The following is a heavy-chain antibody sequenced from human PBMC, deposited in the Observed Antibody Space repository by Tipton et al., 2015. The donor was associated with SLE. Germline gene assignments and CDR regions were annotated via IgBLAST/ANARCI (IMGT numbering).Heavy chain of an antibody. Sequence: TLSLTCAVYGGSFSGHYWSWIRQPPGKGLEWIGYIYYSGSTYYNPSLKSRVTISVDTSKNQFSLKLSSVTAADTAVYYCARGHYYYGSGSYLNWFDPWGQGTLVTVSS. CDR1: GGSFSGHY. CDR2: IYYSGST. D-gene: IGHD3-10*01. J-gene: IGHJ5*02. CDR3: ARGHYYYGSGSYLNWFDP. V-gene: IGHV4-34*01.